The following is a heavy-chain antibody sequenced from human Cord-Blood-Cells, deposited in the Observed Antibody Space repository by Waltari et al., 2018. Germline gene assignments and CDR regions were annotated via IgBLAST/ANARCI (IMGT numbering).Heavy chain of an antibody. J-gene: IGHJ3*02. CDR3: ARGTGDLDAFDI. Sequence: QVQLVESGGGVVQPGRSLRLSFAASGFTFSNYGMHLVPQAPGKGLEWWAVIWDDGSNKYYADSVKGRFTISRDNSKNTLYLQMNSLRAEDTAVYYCARGTGDLDAFDIWGQGTMVTVSS. CDR1: GFTFSNYG. CDR2: IWDDGSNK. D-gene: IGHD7-27*01. V-gene: IGHV3-33*01.